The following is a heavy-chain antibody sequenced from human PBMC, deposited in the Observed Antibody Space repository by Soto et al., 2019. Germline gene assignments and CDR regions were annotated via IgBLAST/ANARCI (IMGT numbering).Heavy chain of an antibody. V-gene: IGHV2-26*01. CDR2: IFSNDEK. J-gene: IGHJ6*02. CDR1: GFSLSNARMG. Sequence: QVTLKESGPVLVKPTETLTLTCTVSGFSLSNARMGVSWIRQPPGKALEWLAHIFSNDEKSSSTALKSRLTISKDTSKSQVVLTMTNMDPVDTATYYCARYYYDSSGFHPNYYYGMDVWGQGTTVTVSS. CDR3: ARYYYDSSGFHPNYYYGMDV. D-gene: IGHD3-22*01.